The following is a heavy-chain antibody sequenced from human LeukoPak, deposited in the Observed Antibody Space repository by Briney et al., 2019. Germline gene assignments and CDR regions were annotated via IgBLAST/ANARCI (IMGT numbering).Heavy chain of an antibody. CDR3: ARDSGSYYYLGTFDY. CDR1: GFTFSSYS. J-gene: IGHJ4*02. CDR2: ISSSSSYI. V-gene: IGHV3-21*01. Sequence: GGSLRLSCAASGFTFSSYSMNWVRQAPGKGLEWVSSISSSSSYIYYAGSVKGRFTISRDNAKNSLYLQMNSLRAEDTAVYYCARDSGSYYYLGTFDYWGQGTLVTVSS. D-gene: IGHD1-26*01.